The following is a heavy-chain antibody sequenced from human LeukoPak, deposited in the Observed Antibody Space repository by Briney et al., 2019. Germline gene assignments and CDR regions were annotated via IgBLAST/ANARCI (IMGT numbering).Heavy chain of an antibody. CDR2: ISAGSGST. D-gene: IGHD3-3*01. V-gene: IGHV3-23*01. CDR3: ARKGIFGVVINAFDI. Sequence: PGGSLRLSCAASGFTFSSHAMSWVRQAPGKGLEWVSAISAGSGSTYYADSVKGRFTISRDNSKNTLYLQMNSLRAEDTAVYYCARKGIFGVVINAFDIWGQGTVVTVSS. J-gene: IGHJ3*02. CDR1: GFTFSSHA.